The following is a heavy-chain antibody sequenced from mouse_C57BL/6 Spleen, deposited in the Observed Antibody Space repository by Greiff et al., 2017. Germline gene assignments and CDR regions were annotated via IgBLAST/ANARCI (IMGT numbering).Heavy chain of an antibody. CDR3: TRERHYCGSSSRTLFDY. Sequence: EVKVVESGEGLVKPGGSLKLSCAASGFTFSSYAMSWVRQTPEKRLEWVAYISSGGDYIYYADTVKGRITISRDNARNTLYLQMSSLKSEDTAMYYCTRERHYCGSSSRTLFDYWGQGTTLTVSA. V-gene: IGHV5-9-1*02. J-gene: IGHJ2*01. CDR2: ISSGGDYI. D-gene: IGHD1-1*01. CDR1: GFTFSSYA.